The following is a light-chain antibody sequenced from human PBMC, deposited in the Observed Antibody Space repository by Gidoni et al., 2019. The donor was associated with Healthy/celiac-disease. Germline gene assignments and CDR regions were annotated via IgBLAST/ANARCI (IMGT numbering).Light chain of an antibody. Sequence: QSARTQPTSVSGSPGQSVTISCTGTSSDVGGYNYVSWYQQHPGKAPKLMIDDVSKRPSGVPDRFSGSKSGNTASLTISGLQAEDEADYYCCSYAGSYTWVFGGGTKLTVL. J-gene: IGLJ3*02. V-gene: IGLV2-11*01. CDR1: SSDVGGYNY. CDR2: DVS. CDR3: CSYAGSYTWV.